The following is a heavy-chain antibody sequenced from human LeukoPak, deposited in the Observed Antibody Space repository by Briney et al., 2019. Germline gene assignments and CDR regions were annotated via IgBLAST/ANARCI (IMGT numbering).Heavy chain of an antibody. V-gene: IGHV3-48*04. CDR2: ISSTGTTK. D-gene: IGHD4-17*01. J-gene: IGHJ5*02. Sequence: GGSPRLSCTASGFTLSTYTMNWVRQAPGKGLEWVSYISSTGTTKYYADSVKGRFTISRDNSKNSLDLQMNRLTAEDTAVYYCARDRSLVDGDYGVWFDAWGQGSLVTVSS. CDR1: GFTLSTYT. CDR3: ARDRSLVDGDYGVWFDA.